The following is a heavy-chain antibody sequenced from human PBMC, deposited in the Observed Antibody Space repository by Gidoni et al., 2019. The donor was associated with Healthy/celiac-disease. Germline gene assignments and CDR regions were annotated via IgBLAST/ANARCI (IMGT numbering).Heavy chain of an antibody. CDR3: AKDCSSTSCYGD. J-gene: IGHJ4*02. CDR2: ISGSGGST. V-gene: IGHV3-23*01. Sequence: EVQLLESGGGLVQPGGSLRLSCAASGFTFSSYAMSWVRQAPGKGLEWVSAISGSGGSTYYADSVKGRFTISRDNSKNTLYPQMNSLRAEDTAVYYCAKDCSSTSCYGDWGQGTLVTVSS. D-gene: IGHD2-2*01. CDR1: GFTFSSYA.